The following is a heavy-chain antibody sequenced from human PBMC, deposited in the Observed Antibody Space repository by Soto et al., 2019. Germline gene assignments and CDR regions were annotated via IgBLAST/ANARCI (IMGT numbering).Heavy chain of an antibody. Sequence: TGGSLRLSCASSGFTFSSYSMNLVRQAPGKGLEWVSSISSSSSYIYYADSVKGRFTISRDNAKNSLYLQMNSLRAEDTAVYYCARDSSSGWIDAFDIWGQGTMVTVSS. J-gene: IGHJ3*02. CDR3: ARDSSSGWIDAFDI. CDR2: ISSSSSYI. V-gene: IGHV3-21*01. D-gene: IGHD6-19*01. CDR1: GFTFSSYS.